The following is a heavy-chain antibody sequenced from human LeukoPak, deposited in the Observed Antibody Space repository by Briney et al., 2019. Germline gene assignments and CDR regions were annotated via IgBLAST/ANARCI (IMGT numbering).Heavy chain of an antibody. D-gene: IGHD3-3*01. CDR3: AIHPEWLSPRGSGYYMDV. Sequence: GASVKVSCKASGYTFTSYDINWVRQATGQGLEWMGIINPSGGSTSYAQKFQGRVTMTRDTSTSTVYMELSSLRSEDTAVYYCAIHPEWLSPRGSGYYMDVWGKGTTVTVSS. V-gene: IGHV1-46*01. J-gene: IGHJ6*03. CDR2: INPSGGST. CDR1: GYTFTSYD.